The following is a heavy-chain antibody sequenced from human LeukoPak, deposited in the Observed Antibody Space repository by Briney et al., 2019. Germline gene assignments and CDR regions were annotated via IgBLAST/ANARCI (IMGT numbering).Heavy chain of an antibody. Sequence: GRSLRLSCAASGFTFSSYAMPWVRQAPGKGLEWVAVISYDGSNKYYADSVKGRFTISRDNSKNTLYLQMNSLRAEDTAVYYCARLCGGDCYDFDYWGQGTLVTVSS. J-gene: IGHJ4*02. V-gene: IGHV3-30-3*01. D-gene: IGHD2-21*02. CDR2: ISYDGSNK. CDR1: GFTFSSYA. CDR3: ARLCGGDCYDFDY.